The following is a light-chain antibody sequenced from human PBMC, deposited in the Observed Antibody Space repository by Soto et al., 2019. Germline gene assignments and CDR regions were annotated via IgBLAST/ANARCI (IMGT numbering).Light chain of an antibody. V-gene: IGKV3-20*01. Sequence: QFPATLSVYPGERATLFCRAIEGICFILAWSAQNAGQAPRLLIHGASSRSTGIPDGSSDSESGTDFALTLRRLEPAEFALFDREQYSISTLTLGQGTRMEI. CDR1: EGICFI. CDR3: EQYSISTLT. CDR2: GAS. J-gene: IGKJ5*01.